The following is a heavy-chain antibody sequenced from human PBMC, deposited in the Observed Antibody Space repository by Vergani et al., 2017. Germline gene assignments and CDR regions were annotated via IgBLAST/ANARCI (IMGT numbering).Heavy chain of an antibody. CDR1: GYSFTSYW. D-gene: IGHD3-3*01. Sequence: EVQLVQSGAEVKKPGESLKISCKGSGYSFTSYWIGWVRQMPGKGLEWMGIIYPGDSDTRYSPSFQGQVTISADKSISTAYLQWSSLKASDTAMYDCARHRPAPRGCWSGYYPDPFDYWGQGTLVTVSS. CDR2: IYPGDSDT. V-gene: IGHV5-51*01. J-gene: IGHJ4*02. CDR3: ARHRPAPRGCWSGYYPDPFDY.